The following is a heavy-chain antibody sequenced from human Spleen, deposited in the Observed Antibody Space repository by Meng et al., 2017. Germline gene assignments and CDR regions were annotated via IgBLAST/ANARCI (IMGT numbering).Heavy chain of an antibody. Sequence: GESLKISCAASGFTFSSYAMSWVRQTPGKGLEWVSAISGSGGSTYYADSVKGRFTISRDTSKHMLYLQMNSLRAEDTAVYYCAKAFLSSSWRDDAFDIWGQGTMVTVSS. V-gene: IGHV3-23*01. CDR2: ISGSGGST. D-gene: IGHD6-13*01. J-gene: IGHJ3*02. CDR1: GFTFSSYA. CDR3: AKAFLSSSWRDDAFDI.